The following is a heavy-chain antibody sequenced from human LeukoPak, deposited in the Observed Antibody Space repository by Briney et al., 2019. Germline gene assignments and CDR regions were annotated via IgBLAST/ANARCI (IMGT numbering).Heavy chain of an antibody. CDR3: ARDNWNYGSSRDV. V-gene: IGHV4-61*01. CDR2: IYYSGST. J-gene: IGHJ6*02. Sequence: TPSETLSLTCTVSGGSVSSGSYYWSWIRQPPGKGLEWIGYIYYSGSTNYNPSLKSRVTISVDTSKNQFSLKLSTVTAADTAVYYWARDNWNYGSSRDVWGQGTTVTVSS. CDR1: GGSVSSGSYY. D-gene: IGHD1-7*01.